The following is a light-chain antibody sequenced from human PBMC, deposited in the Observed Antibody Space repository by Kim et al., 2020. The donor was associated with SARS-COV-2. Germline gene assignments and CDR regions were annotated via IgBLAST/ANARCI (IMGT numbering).Light chain of an antibody. CDR1: SRDIGDYKY. Sequence: QSALTQPASVSGSPGQSITISCTGTSRDIGDYKYVTWYQQHPDRPPKLIIYDVSERPSGISTRFSGSKSGDMASLTIPGLQSEDEGTYLCASYTRINTLVFGGGTQLTVL. J-gene: IGLJ3*02. V-gene: IGLV2-14*03. CDR3: ASYTRINTLV. CDR2: DVS.